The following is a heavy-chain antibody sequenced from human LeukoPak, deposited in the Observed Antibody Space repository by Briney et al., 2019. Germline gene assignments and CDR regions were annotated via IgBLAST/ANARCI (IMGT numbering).Heavy chain of an antibody. CDR1: GGSISSSSYS. CDR3: ASLSIVVVTARYFQH. J-gene: IGHJ1*01. V-gene: IGHV4-39*01. CDR2: ISYSGST. Sequence: PSETLSLTCTVSGGSISSSSYSWGWIRQPPGKGLEWIGSISYSGSTYCNPSLKSRVTISVDTPKNQFSLKLSSVTAADTAVYYCASLSIVVVTARYFQHWGQGTLVTVSS. D-gene: IGHD2-21*02.